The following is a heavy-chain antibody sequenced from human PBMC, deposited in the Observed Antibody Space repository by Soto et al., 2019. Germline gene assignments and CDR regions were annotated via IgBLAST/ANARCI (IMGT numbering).Heavy chain of an antibody. CDR1: GYSVARYF. Sequence: QVQLVQSGAEVREPGASVKVSCKASGYSVARYFMHWVRQAPGQGLEWLGVINPSADTTTYAQKFQGWVTMTRDRSISTVYMELTRLRSDDTAVYFCARGHSTDCSNGVCSFFYNHEMDVWGQGTTVTVSS. CDR2: INPSADTT. CDR3: ARGHSTDCSNGVCSFFYNHEMDV. V-gene: IGHV1-46*01. J-gene: IGHJ6*02. D-gene: IGHD2-8*01.